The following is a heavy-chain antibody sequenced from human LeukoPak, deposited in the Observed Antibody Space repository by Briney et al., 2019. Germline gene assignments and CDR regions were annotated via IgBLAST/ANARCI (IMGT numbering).Heavy chain of an antibody. D-gene: IGHD3-10*01. CDR1: GYTSTSYG. CDR3: ARERPGPCWFDP. CDR2: ISAYNGNT. Sequence: GASVKVSCKASGYTSTSYGISWERQAPGQGLEWMGWISAYNGNTNYAQRFQGRVTMTRDTSTTTVYMDLSSLTSEDTAVYYCARERPGPCWFDPWGQGTLVAVSS. J-gene: IGHJ5*02. V-gene: IGHV1-18*01.